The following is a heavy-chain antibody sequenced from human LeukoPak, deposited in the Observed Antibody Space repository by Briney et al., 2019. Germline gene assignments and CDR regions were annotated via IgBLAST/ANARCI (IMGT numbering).Heavy chain of an antibody. V-gene: IGHV4-34*01. CDR1: GGSFSGYY. D-gene: IGHD4-17*01. J-gene: IGHJ4*02. Sequence: SETLSLTCADYGGSFSGYYWSWIRQPPGKGLEWIGEINHSGSTNYNPSLQSRVTISVATSKNQFSLKLSSVTAADTAVYYCAIPGANTVTTLDYWGQGTLVTVSS. CDR3: AIPGANTVTTLDY. CDR2: INHSGST.